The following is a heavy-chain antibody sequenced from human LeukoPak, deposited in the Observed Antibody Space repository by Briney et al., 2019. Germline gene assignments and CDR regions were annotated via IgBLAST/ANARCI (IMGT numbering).Heavy chain of an antibody. CDR2: ICYSGST. D-gene: IGHD3-22*01. CDR3: ARDQYYYDSSGYLNWFDP. J-gene: IGHJ5*02. CDR1: GDSITSSSYY. V-gene: IGHV4-39*07. Sequence: PSETLSLTCTVSGDSITSSSYYWGWIRLPPGKGLEWIGTICYSGSTYYNPSLKSRVTISVDTSKNQFSLKLSSVTAADTAVYYCARDQYYYDSSGYLNWFDPWGQGTLVTVSS.